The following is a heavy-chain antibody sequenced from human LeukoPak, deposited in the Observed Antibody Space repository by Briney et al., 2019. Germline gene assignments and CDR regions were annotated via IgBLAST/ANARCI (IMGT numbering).Heavy chain of an antibody. J-gene: IGHJ4*02. Sequence: ASVKVSCKASGYTFTSYDINWVRQATGQGLEWMGWMNPNSGNTGYAQKFQGRVTMTRNTSISTAYMELSSLRSEDTAVYYCASASCSSTSCYTYYFDYWTREPWSPSPQ. D-gene: IGHD2-2*02. CDR2: MNPNSGNT. CDR1: GYTFTSYD. CDR3: ASASCSSTSCYTYYFDY. V-gene: IGHV1-8*01.